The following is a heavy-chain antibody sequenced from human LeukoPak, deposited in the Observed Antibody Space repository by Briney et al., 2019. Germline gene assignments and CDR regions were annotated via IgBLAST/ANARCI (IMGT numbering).Heavy chain of an antibody. J-gene: IGHJ4*02. Sequence: ASVKVSCKASGYTFTGYYMHWVRQAPGQGLEWMGWINPNSGGTNYAQKFQGRVTMTRDTSISTAYMELSRLRSDDTAVYYCARVHRYSSNWYRCFDYWGQGSLVTVSS. D-gene: IGHD6-13*01. V-gene: IGHV1-2*02. CDR2: INPNSGGT. CDR1: GYTFTGYY. CDR3: ARVHRYSSNWYRCFDY.